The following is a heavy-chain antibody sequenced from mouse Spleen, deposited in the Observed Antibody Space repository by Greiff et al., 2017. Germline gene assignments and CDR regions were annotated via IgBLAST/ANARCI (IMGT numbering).Heavy chain of an antibody. Sequence: EVKLMESGGGLVKLGGSLKLSCAASGFTFSSYAMSWVRQTPEKRLEWVATISSGGGNTYYPDSVKGRFTISRDNAKNTLYLQMSSLKSEDTAMYYCARHGYYDYSWFAYWGQGTLVTVSA. J-gene: IGHJ3*01. CDR1: GFTFSSYA. CDR2: ISSGGGNT. D-gene: IGHD2-4*01. V-gene: IGHV5-9*04. CDR3: ARHGYYDYSWFAY.